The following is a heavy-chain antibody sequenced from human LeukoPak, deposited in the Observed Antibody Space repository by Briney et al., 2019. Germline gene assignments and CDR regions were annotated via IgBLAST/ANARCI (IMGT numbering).Heavy chain of an antibody. V-gene: IGHV3-48*01. CDR3: AREVDAAAPGGFDY. CDR2: ISSSSSTI. J-gene: IGHJ4*02. D-gene: IGHD6-13*01. Sequence: GGSLRLSCAASGFTFSSYSMNWVRQAPGKGLEWVSYISSSSSTIYYADSVKGRFTISRDNAKNSLYLQMNSLRAEDTAVYYCAREVDAAAPGGFDYWGQGTLVTVSS. CDR1: GFTFSSYS.